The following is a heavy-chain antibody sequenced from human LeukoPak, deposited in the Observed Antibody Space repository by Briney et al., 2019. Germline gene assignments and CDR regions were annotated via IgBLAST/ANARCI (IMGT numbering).Heavy chain of an antibody. CDR2: IIPIFGTA. J-gene: IGHJ4*02. CDR1: GYTFTSYD. D-gene: IGHD6-13*01. CDR3: ARERGSDWAAAGTFDY. Sequence: ASVKVSCKASGYTFTSYDISWVRQAPGQGLEWMGGIIPIFGTANYAQKFQGRVTITADESTSTAYMELSSLRSEDTAVYYCARERGSDWAAAGTFDYWGQGTLVTVSS. V-gene: IGHV1-69*13.